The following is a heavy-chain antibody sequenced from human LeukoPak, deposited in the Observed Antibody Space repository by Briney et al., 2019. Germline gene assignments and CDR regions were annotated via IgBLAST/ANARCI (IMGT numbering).Heavy chain of an antibody. D-gene: IGHD6-19*01. CDR3: ARLSNSSGWFSLDY. J-gene: IGHJ4*02. Sequence: PGGSLRLACAASGFTFSSYSMNWVRQAPGKGLEWVSSISSSGSYIYYADSVKGRFTISRDNAKNSLYLQMNSLRAEDTAVYYCARLSNSSGWFSLDYWGQGTLVTVSS. CDR2: ISSSGSYI. CDR1: GFTFSSYS. V-gene: IGHV3-21*01.